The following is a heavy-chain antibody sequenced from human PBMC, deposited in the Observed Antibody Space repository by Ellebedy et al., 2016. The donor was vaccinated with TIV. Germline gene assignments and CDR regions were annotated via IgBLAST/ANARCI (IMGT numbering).Heavy chain of an antibody. V-gene: IGHV3-21*04. CDR3: ARSRGVSY. Sequence: GESLKISCAASAFVYGGFCMTWVRQAPGKGLEWVSSIDSSGGDTHYADSVKGRFTISRDNAKNSLYLQMNSLSAEDTAVYFCARSRGVSYWGQGTLVTVSS. CDR2: IDSSGGDT. J-gene: IGHJ4*02. CDR1: AFVYGGFC. D-gene: IGHD2-8*01.